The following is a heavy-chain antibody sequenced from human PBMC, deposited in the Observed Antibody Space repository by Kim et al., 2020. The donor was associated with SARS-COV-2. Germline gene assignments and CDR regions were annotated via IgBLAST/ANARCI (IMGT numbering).Heavy chain of an antibody. Sequence: GGSLRLSCAASGFTFSSYSMNWVRQAPGKGLEWVSSISSSSSYIYYADSVKGRFTISRDNAKNSLYLQMNSLRAEDTAVYYCARVGCTGGVCYTEIGMGSYYYYYYGMDVWGQGTTVTVSS. D-gene: IGHD2-8*02. J-gene: IGHJ6*02. CDR2: ISSSSSYI. V-gene: IGHV3-21*01. CDR1: GFTFSSYS. CDR3: ARVGCTGGVCYTEIGMGSYYYYYYGMDV.